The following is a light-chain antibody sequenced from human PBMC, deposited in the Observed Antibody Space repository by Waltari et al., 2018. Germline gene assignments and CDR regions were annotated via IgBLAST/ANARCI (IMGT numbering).Light chain of an antibody. J-gene: IGLJ3*02. Sequence: QSALTQPASVSGSPGQSITISCTESSRDVGSHNFVSWYQQHPGKAPKVMIYEDNKRPAGLSNRFSGSKSGNTASLTISGLQADDEADYYCCSYAGGSPRWVFGGGTKLTVL. CDR2: EDN. CDR3: CSYAGGSPRWV. CDR1: SRDVGSHNF. V-gene: IGLV2-23*01.